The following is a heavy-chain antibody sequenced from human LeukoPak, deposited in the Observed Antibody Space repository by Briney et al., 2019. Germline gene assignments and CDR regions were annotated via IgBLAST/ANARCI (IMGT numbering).Heavy chain of an antibody. CDR1: GYTFTSYA. Sequence: GASVKVSCKASGYTFTSYAMHWVRQAPGQRLEWMGWSNAGNGNTKYSQELQGRVTITRDTSASTAYMELSRLRSEDMAVYYCARGDPATGGFDPWGQGTLVTVSS. CDR3: ARGDPATGGFDP. CDR2: SNAGNGNT. J-gene: IGHJ5*02. V-gene: IGHV1-3*02.